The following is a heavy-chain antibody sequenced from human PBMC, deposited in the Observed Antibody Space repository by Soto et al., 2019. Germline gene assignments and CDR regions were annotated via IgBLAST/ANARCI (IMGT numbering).Heavy chain of an antibody. V-gene: IGHV1-2*02. D-gene: IGHD2-21*02. Sequence: VASVKVSCKASGYTFTGYYMHWVRQAPGQGLEWMGWINPNSGGTNYAQKFQGRVTMTRDTSISTAYMELSRLRSDDTAVCYCASKNPDNCGGDCYPDYWGQGTQVTVSS. J-gene: IGHJ4*02. CDR2: INPNSGGT. CDR3: ASKNPDNCGGDCYPDY. CDR1: GYTFTGYY.